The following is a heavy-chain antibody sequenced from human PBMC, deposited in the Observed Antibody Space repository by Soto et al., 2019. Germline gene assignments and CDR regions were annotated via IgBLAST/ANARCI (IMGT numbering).Heavy chain of an antibody. Sequence: GGSLRLSCAASGFTFSSYAMSWVRQAPGKGLEWVSAISGSGGSTYYADSVKGRFTISRDNSKNTLYLQMNSLRAEDTAVYYCSTVTVVVGLTGYYGMDVWGQGTTVTVSS. CDR1: GFTFSSYA. V-gene: IGHV3-23*01. D-gene: IGHD2-15*01. CDR3: STVTVVVGLTGYYGMDV. CDR2: ISGSGGST. J-gene: IGHJ6*02.